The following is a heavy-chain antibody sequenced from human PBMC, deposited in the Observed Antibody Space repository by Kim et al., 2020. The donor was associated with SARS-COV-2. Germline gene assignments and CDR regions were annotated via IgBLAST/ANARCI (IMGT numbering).Heavy chain of an antibody. CDR3: AREKGHCSSTSCQLDLYYYYGMDV. CDR1: GGTFSSYT. D-gene: IGHD2-2*01. J-gene: IGHJ6*02. V-gene: IGHV1-69*04. CDR2: IIPILGIA. Sequence: SVKVSCKASGGTFSSYTISWVRQAPGQGLEWMGRIIPILGIANYAQKFQGRVTITADKSTSTAYMELSSLRSEDTAVYYCAREKGHCSSTSCQLDLYYYYGMDVWGQGTTVTVSS.